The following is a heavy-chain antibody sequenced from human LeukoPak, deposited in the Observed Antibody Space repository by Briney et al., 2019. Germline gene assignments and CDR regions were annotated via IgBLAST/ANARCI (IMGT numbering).Heavy chain of an antibody. J-gene: IGHJ4*02. D-gene: IGHD4-17*01. CDR3: AKAPNDYGDYVYYFDY. Sequence: GGSLRLSCAASGFTFDDYAMHWVRQAPGKGLEWVSLISGDGGSTYYADSVKGRFTISRDNSKNSLYQQMNSLRTEDTALYYCAKAPNDYGDYVYYFDYWGQGTLVTVSS. CDR2: ISGDGGST. V-gene: IGHV3-43*02. CDR1: GFTFDDYA.